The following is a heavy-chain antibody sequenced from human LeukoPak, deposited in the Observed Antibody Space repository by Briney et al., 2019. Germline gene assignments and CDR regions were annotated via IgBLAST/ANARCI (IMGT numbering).Heavy chain of an antibody. CDR3: ARARQILVLSYFDY. CDR2: ISAYNGNT. CDR1: GYTFTSYG. D-gene: IGHD3-10*01. V-gene: IGHV1-18*04. J-gene: IGHJ4*02. Sequence: ASVKVSCKASGYTFTSYGISWVRQAPGQGLEWMGWISAYNGNTNYAQKLQGRVTMTTDTSASTAYMELRSLRSDDTAVYYCARARQILVLSYFDYWGRGTLVTVSS.